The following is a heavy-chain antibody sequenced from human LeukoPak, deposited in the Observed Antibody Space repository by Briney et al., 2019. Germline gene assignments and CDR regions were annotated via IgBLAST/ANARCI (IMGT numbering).Heavy chain of an antibody. CDR2: IYYSGST. D-gene: IGHD6-13*01. Sequence: PSETLSLTCTVSGGSISSYYWSWIRQPPGKGLEWIGYIYYSGSTNYNPSLKSRVTISVDTSKNQFSLKLSSVTAADTAVYYCARVAIAAVVSSWFDPWGQGTLVTVSS. J-gene: IGHJ5*02. CDR3: ARVAIAAVVSSWFDP. V-gene: IGHV4-59*01. CDR1: GGSISSYY.